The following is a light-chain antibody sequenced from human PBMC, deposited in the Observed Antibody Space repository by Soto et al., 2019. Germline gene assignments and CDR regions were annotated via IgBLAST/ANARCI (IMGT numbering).Light chain of an antibody. Sequence: EFVLTQSPGTLSLSPGERATRSCRASQSISNNLAWYQQKPGQAPRLLIYGASTRATGIPARFSGSGSGTEFTLTISSLQPDDFATYYCQQYNSYWTFGQGTKVDIK. J-gene: IGKJ1*01. V-gene: IGKV3-15*01. CDR2: GAS. CDR3: QQYNSYWT. CDR1: QSISNN.